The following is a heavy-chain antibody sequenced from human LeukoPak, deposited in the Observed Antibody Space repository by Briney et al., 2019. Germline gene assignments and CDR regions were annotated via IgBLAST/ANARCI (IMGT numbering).Heavy chain of an antibody. CDR2: INSDGSWT. Sequence: GGSLRLSCAAYGNYGMTWFGQAPGRGLVWVSHINSDGSWTSYADSVKGRFSISRDNAKNTLYLQMNSLRVEDTAVYYCARGRPHGNDYWGQETLVTVSS. V-gene: IGHV3-74*01. CDR1: GNYG. D-gene: IGHD4-23*01. CDR3: ARGRPHGNDY. J-gene: IGHJ4*02.